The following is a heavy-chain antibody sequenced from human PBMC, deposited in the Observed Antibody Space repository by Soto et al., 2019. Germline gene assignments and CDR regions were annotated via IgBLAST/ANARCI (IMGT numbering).Heavy chain of an antibody. Sequence: VQLVQSGAEVKKPGESLRISCEASGYSFTSSWIAWVRQMPGKGLEWMGNIFPVDSDARYSPSFQGQVTLSVDKSNDTAFLQWTSLKSSDTGKYYCAGAAAGHFAYGLDVWGQGTRVTVSS. J-gene: IGHJ6*02. CDR3: AGAAAGHFAYGLDV. V-gene: IGHV5-51*01. D-gene: IGHD3-16*01. CDR1: GYSFTSSW. CDR2: IFPVDSDA.